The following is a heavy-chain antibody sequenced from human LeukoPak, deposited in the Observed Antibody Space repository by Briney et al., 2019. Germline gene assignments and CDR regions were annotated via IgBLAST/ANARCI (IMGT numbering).Heavy chain of an antibody. CDR3: AKAVKGYRYFNY. V-gene: IGHV3-30*18. D-gene: IGHD3-16*02. CDR2: ISYDGSNK. Sequence: PGGSLRLSCAASGFTFSSYGMHWVRQAPGKGLEWVAVISYDGSNKYYADPVKGRFTISRDNSKNTLYLQMNSLRAEDTAVYYCAKAVKGYRYFNYWGQGTLVTVSS. CDR1: GFTFSSYG. J-gene: IGHJ4*02.